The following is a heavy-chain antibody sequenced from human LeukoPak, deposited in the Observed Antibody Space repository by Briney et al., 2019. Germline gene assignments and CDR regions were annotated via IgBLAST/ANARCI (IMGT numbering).Heavy chain of an antibody. V-gene: IGHV4-59*01. D-gene: IGHD3-22*01. J-gene: IGHJ4*02. CDR3: ASYSYYYDSSGYFDY. Sequence: SETLSLTCTVSGGSISSYYWSWIRQPPGKGLEWIGYIYYSGSTNYNPSLKSRVTISVDASKNQFSLKLSSVTAADTAVYYCASYSYYYDSSGYFDYWGQGTLVTVSS. CDR2: IYYSGST. CDR1: GGSISSYY.